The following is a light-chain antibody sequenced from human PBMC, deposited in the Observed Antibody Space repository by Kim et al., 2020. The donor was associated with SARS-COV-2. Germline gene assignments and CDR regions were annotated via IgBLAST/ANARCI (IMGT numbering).Light chain of an antibody. Sequence: EIVMTQSPATLSVSPGERATLSCRASQSVRSNLAWYQQKPSQAPRLIIYAASTRATGIPARFSGSGSGTEFTHTISSLQSEDFAVYYCQQYTNWPPEYTFGQGTKLEI. CDR2: AAS. CDR3: QQYTNWPPEYT. V-gene: IGKV3-15*01. J-gene: IGKJ2*01. CDR1: QSVRSN.